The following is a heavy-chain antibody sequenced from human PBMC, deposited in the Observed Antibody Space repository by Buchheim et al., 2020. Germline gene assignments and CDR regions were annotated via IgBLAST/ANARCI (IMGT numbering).Heavy chain of an antibody. CDR1: GFTFSSYA. J-gene: IGHJ4*02. CDR2: ISHDGSDF. Sequence: QVQLVESGGGVVQPGKSLRLSCVASGFTFSSYAMHWVCQGPGKGLEWVAVISHDGSDFYHADSVKGRLTISSDNSKNTLFLQMDSLRAEDTAVYYCANVYGSGSYYNTHFDYWGQGTL. CDR3: ANVYGSGSYYNTHFDY. V-gene: IGHV3-30-3*01. D-gene: IGHD3-10*01.